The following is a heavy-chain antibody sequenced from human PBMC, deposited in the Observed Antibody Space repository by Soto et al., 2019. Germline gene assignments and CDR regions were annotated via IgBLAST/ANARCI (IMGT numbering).Heavy chain of an antibody. CDR1: GLIVSNNY. J-gene: IGHJ3*02. D-gene: IGHD5-12*01. V-gene: IGHV3-53*01. CDR3: AREEIVADAFDI. CDR2: VYVDGTA. Sequence: EVQLVESGGGLIQPEGSLRLSCAASGLIVSNNYMTWVRQAPGKGLEWVAVVYVDGTANYADSVKGRFSISRDNSKNTVYLQMSTLRVEDTAMYYCAREEIVADAFDIWGQGTMVTISS.